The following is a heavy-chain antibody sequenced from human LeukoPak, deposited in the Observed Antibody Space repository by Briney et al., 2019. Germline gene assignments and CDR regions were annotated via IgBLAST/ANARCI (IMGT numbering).Heavy chain of an antibody. J-gene: IGHJ4*02. Sequence: GGSLRLSCAASGFTFDAFGMTWVRQAPGKGLEWVSAIRGDAGSTGYADSVKGRFTISRDNAKNSLYLQMNSLRVEDAALYYCARVWAWGSGNYFDNWGQGTLVTVSS. CDR3: ARVWAWGSGNYFDN. D-gene: IGHD7-27*01. CDR2: IRGDAGST. CDR1: GFTFDAFG. V-gene: IGHV3-20*04.